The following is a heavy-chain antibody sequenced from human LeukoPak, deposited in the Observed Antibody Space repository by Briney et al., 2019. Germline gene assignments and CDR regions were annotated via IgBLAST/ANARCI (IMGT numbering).Heavy chain of an antibody. CDR2: IYYSGST. J-gene: IGHJ4*02. V-gene: IGHV4-59*01. D-gene: IGHD3-22*01. CDR3: AIYDSSGYYNY. Sequence: SETLSLTCSVSDGSINSYYWNWIRRPPGKGLEWIGYIYYSGSTNYNPSLKSRVTISVDTSKNQFSLKLSSVTAADTAVYYCAIYDSSGYYNYWGQGTLVTVSS. CDR1: DGSINSYY.